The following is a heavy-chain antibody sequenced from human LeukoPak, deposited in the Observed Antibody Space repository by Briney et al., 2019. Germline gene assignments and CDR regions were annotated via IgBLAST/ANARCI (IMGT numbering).Heavy chain of an antibody. D-gene: IGHD3-10*01. J-gene: IGHJ4*02. V-gene: IGHV1-2*02. Sequence: GASVKVSCKASGYTFTGYYMHWVRQAPGQGLEWMGWINPNSGGTNYAQKFQGRVTMTRDTSISTAYMELSRLRSDDTAVYYCARSKGALWFGELSFDYWGQGTLVTVSS. CDR2: INPNSGGT. CDR3: ARSKGALWFGELSFDY. CDR1: GYTFTGYY.